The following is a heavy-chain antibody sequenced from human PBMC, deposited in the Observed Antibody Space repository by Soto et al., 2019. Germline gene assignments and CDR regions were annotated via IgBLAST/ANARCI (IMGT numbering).Heavy chain of an antibody. CDR3: AKQNGVLTGYYSRNFDY. Sequence: SGGSLRLSCAASGFTFSSYAMSWVRQAPGKGLEWVSAISGSGGSTYYADSVKGRFTISRDNSKNTLYLQMNSLRAEDTAVYYCAKQNGVLTGYYSRNFDYWGQGTLVTVSS. J-gene: IGHJ4*02. V-gene: IGHV3-23*01. CDR1: GFTFSSYA. CDR2: ISGSGGST. D-gene: IGHD3-9*01.